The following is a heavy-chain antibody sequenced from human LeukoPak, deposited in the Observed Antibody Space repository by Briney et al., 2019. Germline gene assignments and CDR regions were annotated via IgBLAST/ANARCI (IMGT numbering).Heavy chain of an antibody. J-gene: IGHJ4*02. CDR3: ARGRHSYGYWEYYFDY. V-gene: IGHV1-8*01. CDR1: GYTFTSYD. Sequence: ASVKLSCKASGYTFTSYDINWVRQATGQGLEWMGWMNPNSGNTGYAQKFQGRVTMTRNTSISTAYMELSSLRSEDTAVYYCARGRHSYGYWEYYFDYWGQGTLVTVSS. D-gene: IGHD5-18*01. CDR2: MNPNSGNT.